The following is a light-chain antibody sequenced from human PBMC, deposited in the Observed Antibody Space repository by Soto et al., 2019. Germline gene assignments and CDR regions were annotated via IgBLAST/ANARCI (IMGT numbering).Light chain of an antibody. CDR3: QLYGSELTWT. CDR2: GSS. Sequence: EIVLTQFPGTLSLSPGERATLSCRASQSVSSSYSAWYQQKPGQAPRLLIYGSSSRGTGSTDRFSGTESGTEFTLSIISMEHADFAVYYCQLYGSELTWTFGQGTKVEIK. CDR1: QSVSSSY. V-gene: IGKV3-20*01. J-gene: IGKJ1*01.